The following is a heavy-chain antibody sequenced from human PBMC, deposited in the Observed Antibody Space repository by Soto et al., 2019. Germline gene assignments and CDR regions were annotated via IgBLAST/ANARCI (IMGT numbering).Heavy chain of an antibody. Sequence: QVQLVESGGGVVQPGKSLRLSCAVSGFNFRSLAVHWVRQAPGKGPEWVAAVSSDGMNVHYADSVKGRFTISRDDSKNTLYLQMNNLRADDTAVYYCARVGYCTSTSSNCPFESWGQGTLVTVSS. CDR2: VSSDGMNV. J-gene: IGHJ4*02. CDR3: ARVGYCTSTSSNCPFES. V-gene: IGHV3-30*03. D-gene: IGHD2-2*01. CDR1: GFNFRSLA.